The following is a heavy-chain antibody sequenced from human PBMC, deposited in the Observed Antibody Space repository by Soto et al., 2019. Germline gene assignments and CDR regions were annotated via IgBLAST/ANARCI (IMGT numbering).Heavy chain of an antibody. J-gene: IGHJ4*02. D-gene: IGHD4-17*01. Sequence: PSETLSLTCPVSGGSISSGGYYWSWIRQHPGKGLEWIGYIYYSGSTYYNPSLKSRVTISVDTSKNQFSLKLSSVTAADTAVYYCARDRDYGESARSWGFDYWGQGTLVTVSS. CDR2: IYYSGST. V-gene: IGHV4-31*03. CDR3: ARDRDYGESARSWGFDY. CDR1: GGSISSGGYY.